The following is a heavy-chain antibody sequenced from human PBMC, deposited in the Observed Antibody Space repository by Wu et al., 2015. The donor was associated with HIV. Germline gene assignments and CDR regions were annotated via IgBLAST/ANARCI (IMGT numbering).Heavy chain of an antibody. CDR2: INPNSGGT. D-gene: IGHD2-15*01. V-gene: IGHV1-2*02. CDR3: ARDLGYCSGGSCYSFDY. Sequence: QVQLVQSGAEVKKPGASVKVSCKASGYTFTGYYMHWVRQAPGQGLEWMGWINPNSGGTNYAQKFQGRVTMTRDTSISTAYMELSRLRSDDTAVYYCARDLGYCSGGSCYSFDYWGQGTLVTVSS. J-gene: IGHJ4*02. CDR1: GYTFTGYY.